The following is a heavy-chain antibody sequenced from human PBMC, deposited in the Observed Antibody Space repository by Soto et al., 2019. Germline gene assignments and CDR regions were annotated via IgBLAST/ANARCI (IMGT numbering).Heavy chain of an antibody. V-gene: IGHV3-30-3*01. CDR2: ISYDGSNK. CDR3: ARVTYGSGSYLVDY. CDR1: GFTFSSYA. Sequence: QVQLVESGGGVVQPGRSLRLSCAASGFTFSSYAMHWVRQAPGKGLEWVAVISYDGSNKYYADSVKGRFTISRDNSKNTLYLQMNSLRAEDTAVYYCARVTYGSGSYLVDYWGQGTLVTVSS. D-gene: IGHD3-10*01. J-gene: IGHJ4*02.